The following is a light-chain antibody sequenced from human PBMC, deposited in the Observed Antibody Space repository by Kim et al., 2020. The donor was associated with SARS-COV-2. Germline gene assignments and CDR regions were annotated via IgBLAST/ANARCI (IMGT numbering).Light chain of an antibody. Sequence: SASVGDRVTIPGRASQSISSWLAWYQQKPGKAPKLLIYDASSLESGVPSRFSGSGSGTEFTLTISSLQPDDFATYYCQQYNSYSYTFGQGTKLEI. CDR1: QSISSW. V-gene: IGKV1-5*01. CDR3: QQYNSYSYT. CDR2: DAS. J-gene: IGKJ2*01.